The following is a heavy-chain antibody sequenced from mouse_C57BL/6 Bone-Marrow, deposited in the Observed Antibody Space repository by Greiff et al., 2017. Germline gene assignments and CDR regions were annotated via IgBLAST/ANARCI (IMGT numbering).Heavy chain of an antibody. CDR1: GYTFTNYW. CDR3: ASAGYGGYAMDY. V-gene: IGHV1-63*01. J-gene: IGHJ4*01. CDR2: IYPGGGYT. Sequence: QVQLQQSGAELVRPGTSVKMSCKASGYTFTNYWIGWAKQRPGHGLEWIGDIYPGGGYTNYNAKFKGKATLTADKSSSTAYMQFSSLTSEDSAIYYGASAGYGGYAMDYWGQGTSVTVSS. D-gene: IGHD3-1*01.